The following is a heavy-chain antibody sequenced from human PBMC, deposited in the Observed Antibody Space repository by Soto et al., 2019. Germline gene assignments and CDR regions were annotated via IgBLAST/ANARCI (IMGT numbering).Heavy chain of an antibody. CDR1: GGSISSGGYY. V-gene: IGHV4-31*03. CDR2: IYYSGST. CDR3: AGEMDYVWGSYRYTY. Sequence: PSETLSLTCTVSGGSISSGGYYWSWIRQHPGKGLEWIGYIYYSGSTYYIPSLKSRVTISVDTSKNQFSLKLSSVTAADTAVYYCAGEMDYVWGSYRYTYWGQGTLVTVSS. D-gene: IGHD3-16*02. J-gene: IGHJ4*02.